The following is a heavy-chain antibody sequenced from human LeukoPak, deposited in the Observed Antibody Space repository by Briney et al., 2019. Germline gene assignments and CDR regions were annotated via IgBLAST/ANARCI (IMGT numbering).Heavy chain of an antibody. J-gene: IGHJ3*02. D-gene: IGHD2/OR15-2a*01. V-gene: IGHV3-21*01. CDR2: ITSSSSYI. CDR3: ARVASIGAFDI. Sequence: PGGSLRLSCAASTFSNYNMHWVRQAPGQGLEWVSSITSSSSYIYYADSVKGRFTISRDNAKNSLYLQMNSLRAEDTAVYYCARVASIGAFDIWGQGTMVTVSS. CDR1: TFSNYN.